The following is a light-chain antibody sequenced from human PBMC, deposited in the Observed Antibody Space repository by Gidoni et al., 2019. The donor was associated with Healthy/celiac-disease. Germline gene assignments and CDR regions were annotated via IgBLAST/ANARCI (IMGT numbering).Light chain of an antibody. J-gene: IGKJ4*01. Sequence: EIVLTQSPGTLSLSPGERATLSCRASQSGSSSYLAWYKQKPGQDPRLFIYGASSRATGIPDRFSGRGAGTDFTLTISRLEPEDFEVYYCQSRLTFGGGTKVEIK. V-gene: IGKV3-20*01. CDR2: GAS. CDR3: QSRLT. CDR1: QSGSSSY.